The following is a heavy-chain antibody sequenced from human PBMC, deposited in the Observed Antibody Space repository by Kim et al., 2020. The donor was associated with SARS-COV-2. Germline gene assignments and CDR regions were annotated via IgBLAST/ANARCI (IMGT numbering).Heavy chain of an antibody. J-gene: IGHJ4*02. V-gene: IGHV1-69*04. Sequence: SVKVSCKTSGGTFSSYTICWVRQAPGQGLEWLGRIVPFVDITNYAQKFQGSITITADKSTNTAYMELSSLTSEDTAVYFCARDPGGLAAGTLDNWGQGALVIVSS. D-gene: IGHD6-13*01. CDR3: ARDPGGLAAGTLDN. CDR2: IVPFVDIT. CDR1: GGTFSSYT.